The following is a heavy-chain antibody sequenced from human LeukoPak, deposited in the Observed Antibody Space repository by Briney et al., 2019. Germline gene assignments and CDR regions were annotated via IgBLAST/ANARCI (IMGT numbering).Heavy chain of an antibody. D-gene: IGHD3/OR15-3a*01. CDR2: IKQDGSEK. CDR3: ARDADFWSAANFDY. V-gene: IGHV3-7*01. J-gene: IGHJ4*02. CDR1: GFTFSSYW. Sequence: PGGSLRLSCAASGFTFSSYWMSWVRQAPGKGLEWVANIKQDGSEKYYVDSVKGRFTISRDNAKNSLYLQMNSLRAEDTAVYYCARDADFWSAANFDYWGQGTLVTVSS.